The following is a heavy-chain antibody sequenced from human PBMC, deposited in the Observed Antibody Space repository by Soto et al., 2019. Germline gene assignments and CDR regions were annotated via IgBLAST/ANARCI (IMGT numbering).Heavy chain of an antibody. Sequence: QVQLVQSGAELKKPGSSVKVSCKASGGNFRSYAISWVRQAPGQGLEWMWGIVPIFGVTNYAQRFQGRVTITADENTSTAYMELSSLRSGDTGVNFCARPDERGYSSNHQYYYALDVWGQGTTVTVTS. CDR3: ARPDERGYSSNHQYYYALDV. D-gene: IGHD2-21*01. V-gene: IGHV1-69*01. CDR1: GGNFRSYA. CDR2: IVPIFGVT. J-gene: IGHJ6*02.